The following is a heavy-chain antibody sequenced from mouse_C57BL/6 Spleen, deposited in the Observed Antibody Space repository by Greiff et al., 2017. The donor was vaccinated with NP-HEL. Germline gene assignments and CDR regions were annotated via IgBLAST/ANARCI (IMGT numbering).Heavy chain of an antibody. CDR2: INPDSSTI. CDR3: ASRGYGNYLGY. D-gene: IGHD2-1*01. V-gene: IGHV4-1*01. J-gene: IGHJ2*01. CDR1: GIDFSRYW. Sequence: EVKLLESGGGLVQPGGSLNLSCAASGIDFSRYWMSWVRRAPGKGLEWIGEINPDSSTINYAPSLKDKFINSRDNAKNTLYLKMSKVRSEDTALYYCASRGYGNYLGYWGKGATLTVSS.